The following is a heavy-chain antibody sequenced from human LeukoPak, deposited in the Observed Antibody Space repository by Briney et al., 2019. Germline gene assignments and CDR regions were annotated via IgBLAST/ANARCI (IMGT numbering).Heavy chain of an antibody. J-gene: IGHJ5*02. CDR1: GGSISSGDYY. CDR2: IYYSGST. Sequence: SETLSLTCTVSGGSISSGDYYWSWIRQPPGKGLEWIGYIYYSGSTYYNPSLKSRVTILVDTSKNQFSLKLSSVTAADTAVYYCARTYQLLDNWFDPWGQGTLVTVSS. D-gene: IGHD2-2*01. V-gene: IGHV4-30-4*01. CDR3: ARTYQLLDNWFDP.